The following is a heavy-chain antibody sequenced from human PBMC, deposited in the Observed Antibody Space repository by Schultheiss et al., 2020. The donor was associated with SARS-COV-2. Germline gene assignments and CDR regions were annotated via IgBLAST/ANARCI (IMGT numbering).Heavy chain of an antibody. V-gene: IGHV4-30-2*01. D-gene: IGHD6-19*01. CDR3: ARAPYSSGWYRFDY. J-gene: IGHJ4*02. CDR2: IYHSGST. CDR1: GGSISSGGYS. Sequence: SETLSLTCAVSGGSISSGGYSWSWIRQPPGKGLEWIGYIYHSGSTYYNPSLKSRVTMSVDTSKNQFSLKLSSVTAADTAVYYCARAPYSSGWYRFDYWGQGTLVTVSS.